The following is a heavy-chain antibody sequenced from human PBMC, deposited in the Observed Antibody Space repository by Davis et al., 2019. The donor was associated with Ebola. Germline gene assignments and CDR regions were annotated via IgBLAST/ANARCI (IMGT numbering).Heavy chain of an antibody. CDR3: ARGYRGSGYYWRWFDP. CDR1: GYTFTGYY. V-gene: IGHV1-2*02. Sequence: ASVTVSCKASGYTFTGYYMHWVRQAPGKGLEWMGWINPNSSGTNYAQRFQGRVTMTKDTSIRTAYMELSRLRSDDTAVYYCARGYRGSGYYWRWFDPWGQGTLVTVSS. J-gene: IGHJ5*02. D-gene: IGHD3-22*01. CDR2: INPNSSGT.